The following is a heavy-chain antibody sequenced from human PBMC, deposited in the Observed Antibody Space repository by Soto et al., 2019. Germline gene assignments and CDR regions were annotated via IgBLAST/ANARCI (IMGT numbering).Heavy chain of an antibody. CDR3: EKINDKVYQAMDV. CDR1: GGSIRSSSYF. Sequence: QLQLQESGPGLVKPSETLSLTCTVSGGSIRSSSYFWGWIRQFPGKGLEWIGNNYYSGNTYYNPSLTCRVTISIDKSRNHFSLNLTSVTAADTALYVCEKINDKVYQAMDVWGKGAMVTVSS. CDR2: NYYSGNT. D-gene: IGHD3-22*01. J-gene: IGHJ6*03. V-gene: IGHV4-39*01.